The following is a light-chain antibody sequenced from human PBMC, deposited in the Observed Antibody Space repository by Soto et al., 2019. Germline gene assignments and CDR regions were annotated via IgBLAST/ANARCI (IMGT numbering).Light chain of an antibody. CDR3: CSYAGSYTDVA. CDR1: SSAIRGYDH. V-gene: IGLV2-11*01. CDR2: DVN. J-gene: IGLJ2*01. Sequence: QSALTQPRSVSGSPGQSVTISCTGTSSAIRGYDHVSWYQHHPGKAPKLMIYDVNRRPLGVPDRFSGSKSGNTASLTISGLQAEDEADYYCCSYAGSYTDVAFGGGTTVTVL.